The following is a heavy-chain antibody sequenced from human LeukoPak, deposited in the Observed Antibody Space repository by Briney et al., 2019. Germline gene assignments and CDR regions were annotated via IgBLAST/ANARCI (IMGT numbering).Heavy chain of an antibody. CDR3: ARPLAYCGGDRYSDAFDI. D-gene: IGHD2-21*02. CDR2: INHSGST. CDR1: GGSFSGYY. V-gene: IGHV4-34*01. Sequence: NPSETLSLTCAVYGGSFSGYYWSWIRQPPGKGLEWIGEINHSGSTNYNPSLKSRVTISVDTSKNQFSLKLSSVTAADTAVYYCARPLAYCGGDRYSDAFDIWGQGTMVTVSS. J-gene: IGHJ3*02.